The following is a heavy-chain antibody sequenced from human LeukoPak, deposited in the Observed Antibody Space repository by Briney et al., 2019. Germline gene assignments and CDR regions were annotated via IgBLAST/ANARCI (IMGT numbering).Heavy chain of an antibody. J-gene: IGHJ4*02. V-gene: IGHV3-23*01. CDR3: ANFSPYSGWYRTYFDY. Sequence: GGSLRLSCAASGFTFSSYAMSWVRQAPGKGLEWVSAISGSGGSTYYADSVKGRFTISRDNSKNPLYLQMNSLRAEDTAVYYCANFSPYSGWYRTYFDYWGQGTLVTVSS. CDR2: ISGSGGST. D-gene: IGHD6-19*01. CDR1: GFTFSSYA.